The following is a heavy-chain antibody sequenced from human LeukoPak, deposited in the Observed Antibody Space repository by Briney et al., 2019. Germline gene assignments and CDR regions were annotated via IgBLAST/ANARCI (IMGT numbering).Heavy chain of an antibody. CDR3: ATHPTRMTTGPIGDY. D-gene: IGHD4-17*01. V-gene: IGHV1-46*01. Sequence: ASVKVSCKASGYTFTSYYMHWVRQAPGRGLEWMGLINPSGGSTSYAQKFQGRVTMTRDTSASTVYMELSSLRSEDTAVYYCATHPTRMTTGPIGDYWGQGTLVTVSS. CDR1: GYTFTSYY. CDR2: INPSGGST. J-gene: IGHJ4*02.